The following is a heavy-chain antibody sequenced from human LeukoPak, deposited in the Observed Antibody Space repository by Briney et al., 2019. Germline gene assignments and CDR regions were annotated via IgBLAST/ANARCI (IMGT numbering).Heavy chain of an antibody. J-gene: IGHJ4*02. V-gene: IGHV3-11*05. Sequence: GGSLRLSCAASGFTFSDYYMSWIRQAPGKGLEWVSYISSSSSYTIYADSVKGRFTISRDNAKNSLYLQMNSLRAEDTAVYYCARDAVSLAAAGTSDYWGQGSLVTVSS. CDR2: ISSSSSYT. CDR1: GFTFSDYY. CDR3: ARDAVSLAAAGTSDY. D-gene: IGHD6-13*01.